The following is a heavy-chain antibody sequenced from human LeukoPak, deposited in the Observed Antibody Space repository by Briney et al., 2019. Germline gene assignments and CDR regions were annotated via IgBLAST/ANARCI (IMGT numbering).Heavy chain of an antibody. CDR3: ATGPGLLLYY. D-gene: IGHD2-15*01. Sequence: ASVKVSFTASGYTFTVYYMHWVRQAPGQGLEWMGWINPNSGGTNYAQKFQGRVTMTRDTSISTAYMELSSLRSEDTAVYYCATGPGLLLYYWGQGTLVTVSS. V-gene: IGHV1-2*02. CDR2: INPNSGGT. CDR1: GYTFTVYY. J-gene: IGHJ4*02.